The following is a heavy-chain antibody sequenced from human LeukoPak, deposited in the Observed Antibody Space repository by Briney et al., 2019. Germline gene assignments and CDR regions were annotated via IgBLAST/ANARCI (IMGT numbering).Heavy chain of an antibody. D-gene: IGHD6-13*01. Sequence: PGGTLRLSCAGSGFTFSTYWMSWVRQAPGKGLEWVGNINQDGSGKNFVDSVKGRFTISRDNAKNSLYLQMNSLRAEDTAVYYCAKQQGIAAAGPYNWFDPWGQGTLVTVSS. V-gene: IGHV3-7*03. J-gene: IGHJ5*02. CDR1: GFTFSTYW. CDR2: INQDGSGK. CDR3: AKQQGIAAAGPYNWFDP.